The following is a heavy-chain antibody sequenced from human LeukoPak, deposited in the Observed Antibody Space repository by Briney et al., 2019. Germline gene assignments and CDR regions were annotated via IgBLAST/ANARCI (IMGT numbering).Heavy chain of an antibody. CDR3: ARMVWFGELYFDY. D-gene: IGHD3-10*01. CDR2: IIPILGIA. CDR1: GGTFSSYA. J-gene: IGHJ4*02. V-gene: IGHV1-69*04. Sequence: ASVKVSCKASGGTFSSYAISWVRQAPGQGLEWMGRIIPILGIANYAQKFQGRVTITADKSTSTAYMELSSLRSEDTAVYYCARMVWFGELYFDYWGQGTLVTVSS.